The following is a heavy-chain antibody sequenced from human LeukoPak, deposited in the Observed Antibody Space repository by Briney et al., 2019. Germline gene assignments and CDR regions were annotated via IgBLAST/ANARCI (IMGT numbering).Heavy chain of an antibody. J-gene: IGHJ3*02. CDR1: GFTFSSYS. CDR3: ARDSSPGIGDAFDI. Sequence: PGGSLRLSCAASGFTFSSYSMNWVRRAPGKGLEWVSSISSSSSYIYHADSVKGRFTISRDNAKNSLYLQMNSLRAEDTAVYYCARDSSPGIGDAFDIWGQGTMVTVSS. D-gene: IGHD6-13*01. V-gene: IGHV3-21*01. CDR2: ISSSSSYI.